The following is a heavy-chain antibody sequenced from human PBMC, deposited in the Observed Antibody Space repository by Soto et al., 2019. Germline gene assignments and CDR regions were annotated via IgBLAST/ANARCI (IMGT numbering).Heavy chain of an antibody. V-gene: IGHV1-18*01. CDR2: ISDYNGNT. CDR1: GYTFTSYG. D-gene: IGHD2-15*01. J-gene: IGHJ6*02. CDR3: ERDSRSDSDGMDV. Sequence: QVQLVQSGAEVKKPGASVKVSCKASGYTFTSYGISWVRQAPGQGLEWMGGISDYNGNTNYAQKLQGRVTRTTDTPTRAAYMELRSLRSADRSVYYCERDSRSDSDGMDVWGQGTTVTAS.